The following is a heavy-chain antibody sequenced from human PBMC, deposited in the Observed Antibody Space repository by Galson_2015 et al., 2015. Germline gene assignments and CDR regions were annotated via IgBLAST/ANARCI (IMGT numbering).Heavy chain of an antibody. Sequence: GCIYYTGNTNYNPSLKSRVTILLDTSKNQFSLKLRSVTAADTGMYYCARDGRYMYAEDAFDIWGQGTLVTVSS. D-gene: IGHD1-26*01. J-gene: IGHJ3*02. CDR3: ARDGRYMYAEDAFDI. V-gene: IGHV4-59*01. CDR2: IYYTGNT.